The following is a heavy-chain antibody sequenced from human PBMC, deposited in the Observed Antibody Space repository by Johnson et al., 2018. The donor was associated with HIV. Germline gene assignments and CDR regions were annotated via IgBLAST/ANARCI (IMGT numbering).Heavy chain of an antibody. D-gene: IGHD6-13*01. J-gene: IGHJ3*02. V-gene: IGHV3-30-3*01. CDR1: GFIFSSYA. CDR3: ARDGHSSTPRCAFDI. CDR2: ISYDGSNK. Sequence: QVHLVESGGGVVQPGRSLRLSCAASGFIFSSYAMHWVRQAPGKGLEWVGLISYDGSNKYYADSVKGRFIISRDNSKKTLDLQTNSLRAEDTAVYYCARDGHSSTPRCAFDIWGQGTMVTVSS.